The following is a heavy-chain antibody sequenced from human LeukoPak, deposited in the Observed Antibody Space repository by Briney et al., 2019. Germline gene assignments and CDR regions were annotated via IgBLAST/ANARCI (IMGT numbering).Heavy chain of an antibody. D-gene: IGHD5-18*01. V-gene: IGHV4-61*02. CDR1: GGSISSGSYY. CDR3: ARDTAMVPYYYMDV. Sequence: SETLSLTCTVSGGSISSGSYYWSWIRQPAGKGLEWIGRIYTSGSTNYNPSLKSRVTISVDTSKNQFSLKLSSVTAADTAVYYCARDTAMVPYYYMDVWGKGTTVTVSS. J-gene: IGHJ6*03. CDR2: IYTSGST.